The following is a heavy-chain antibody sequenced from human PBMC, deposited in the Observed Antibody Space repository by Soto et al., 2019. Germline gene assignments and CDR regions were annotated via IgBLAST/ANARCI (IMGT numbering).Heavy chain of an antibody. CDR1: GFTFGDYA. CDR2: IRSKAYSGTT. J-gene: IGHJ6*02. D-gene: IGHD3-16*02. Sequence: GGSLRLSCTASGFTFGDYAMSWVRQAPGKGLEWVGFIRSKAYSGTTEYAASVKGRFTISRDDSKSIAYLQMNSLKAEDTAAYYCTRDRDYVWGSYRHYYYYGMDVWGQGTTVTVSS. V-gene: IGHV3-49*04. CDR3: TRDRDYVWGSYRHYYYYGMDV.